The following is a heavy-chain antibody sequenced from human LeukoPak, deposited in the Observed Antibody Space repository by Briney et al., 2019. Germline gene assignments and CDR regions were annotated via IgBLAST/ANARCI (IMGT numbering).Heavy chain of an antibody. Sequence: GESLKISCKGSGYSFTSYWIGWVRQMPGKGLEWMGIIYPGDSDTRYSPSFQGQVTISADKSISTAYLQWSSLKASDTAMYYFARGAHYYDSSGFHFDYWGQGTLVTVSS. CDR3: ARGAHYYDSSGFHFDY. CDR1: GYSFTSYW. D-gene: IGHD3-22*01. J-gene: IGHJ4*02. V-gene: IGHV5-51*01. CDR2: IYPGDSDT.